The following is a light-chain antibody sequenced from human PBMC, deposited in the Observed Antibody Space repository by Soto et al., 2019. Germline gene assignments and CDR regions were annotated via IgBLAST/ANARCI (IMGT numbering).Light chain of an antibody. CDR1: QGISSY. CDR2: AAS. CDR3: QQYNSYPYT. V-gene: IGKV1-8*01. J-gene: IGKJ2*01. Sequence: AIRMTQSPSSFSASTGDRVTITCRASQGISSYLAWYQQKPGKAPKLLVYAASTLQYGVPSRFSGSGSGTDFTLTISCLQSEDFATFYCQQYNSYPYTFGQGTKLEIK.